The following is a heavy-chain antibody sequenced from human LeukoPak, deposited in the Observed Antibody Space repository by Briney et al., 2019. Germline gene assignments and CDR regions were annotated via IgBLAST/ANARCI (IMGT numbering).Heavy chain of an antibody. V-gene: IGHV4-39*01. CDR3: ARSDADSTFYSFDI. Sequence: SETLSLTCSVSGGSISSESYFWGWIRQSPSKGLEWIGIISYSGTTYYNPSLKSRVTISVETPKNQFSLRLASVTAADTAVYYCARSDADSTFYSFDIWGQGTMVTVSS. D-gene: IGHD2/OR15-2a*01. CDR2: ISYSGTT. J-gene: IGHJ3*02. CDR1: GGSISSESYF.